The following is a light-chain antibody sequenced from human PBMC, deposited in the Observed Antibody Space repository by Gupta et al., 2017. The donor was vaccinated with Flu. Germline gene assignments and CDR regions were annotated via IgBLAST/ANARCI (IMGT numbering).Light chain of an antibody. CDR3: SSHTVSDTFV. V-gene: IGLV2-8*01. CDR2: EVT. Sequence: QSALTQPPSASGSPGQSITISCTGTSSDIGAYKYVSWHQQHAGKAHKLIIYEVTKRPSGAPGRFSGSKAGNTASLTVSGLQAEDAGDYYCSSHTVSDTFVFGTGTAVTVL. J-gene: IGLJ1*01. CDR1: SSDIGAYKY.